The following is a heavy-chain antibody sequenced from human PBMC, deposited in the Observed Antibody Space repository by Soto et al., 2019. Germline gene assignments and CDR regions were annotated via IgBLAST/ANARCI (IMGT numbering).Heavy chain of an antibody. J-gene: IGHJ3*02. V-gene: IGHV3-13*01. CDR2: IGTAGDT. D-gene: IGHD2-15*01. CDR1: GFNFISYD. CDR3: ARAGQGASCSGGSCYLGASDI. Sequence: EVQLVESGGGLVQPGGSLRLSCEAPGFNFISYDMHWVRQATGKGLEWVSVIGTAGDTFYTGSVKGRFTISRENGKNSLYLQMNSLRAGDTAVYYCARAGQGASCSGGSCYLGASDIWGQGTMVTVSS.